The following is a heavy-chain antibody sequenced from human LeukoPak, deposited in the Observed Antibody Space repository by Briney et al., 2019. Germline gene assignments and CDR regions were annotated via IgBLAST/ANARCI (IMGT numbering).Heavy chain of an antibody. CDR2: IYYSGST. V-gene: IGHV4-39*01. D-gene: IGHD2-2*01. CDR1: GGSISSSSYY. J-gene: IGHJ4*02. Sequence: PSETLSLTCTVSGGSISSSSYYWGWIRQPPGKGLEWIGSIYYSGSTYYNPSLKSRVTISVDTSKNQFSLKLSSVTAADTAVYYCARNLVVPAAFDYWGQGTLVTVSS. CDR3: ARNLVVPAAFDY.